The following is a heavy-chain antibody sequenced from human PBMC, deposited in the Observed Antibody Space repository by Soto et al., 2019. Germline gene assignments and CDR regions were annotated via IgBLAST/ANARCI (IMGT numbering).Heavy chain of an antibody. CDR2: ISSSSSYI. CDR1: GFTFSSYS. D-gene: IGHD6-19*01. J-gene: IGHJ4*02. CDR3: ASDSSGWRLFDY. Sequence: PGGSLRLSCAASGFTFSSYSMNWVRQAPGKGLEWVSSISSSSSYIYYADSVKGRFTISRDNAKNSLYLQMNSLRAEDTAVYYCASDSSGWRLFDYWGQGTLVTVSS. V-gene: IGHV3-21*01.